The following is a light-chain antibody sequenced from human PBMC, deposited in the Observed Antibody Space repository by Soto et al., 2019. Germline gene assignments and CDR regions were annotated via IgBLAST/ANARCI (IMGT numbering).Light chain of an antibody. CDR1: QSISSW. V-gene: IGKV1-5*03. J-gene: IGKJ1*01. CDR3: QQYNSYTWT. CDR2: KAS. Sequence: DIRMTQSPSTLSASVGDRVTITCRASQSISSWLAWYQHKPGKAPKLLIYKASSLESGVPSRFSDSGSGTEFTLTISSLQPDDFATYSCQQYNSYTWTFGQGTKVETK.